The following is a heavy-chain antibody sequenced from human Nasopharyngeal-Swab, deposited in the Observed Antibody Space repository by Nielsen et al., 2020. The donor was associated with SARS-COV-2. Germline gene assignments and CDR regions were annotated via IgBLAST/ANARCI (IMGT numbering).Heavy chain of an antibody. CDR1: GFNFPSYA. J-gene: IGHJ4*02. CDR2: VSYDGTNT. CDR3: AKDRGGRSLDS. Sequence: GESLKISCSASGFNFPSYAIHCVRQPPGKGLEWVAVVSYDGTNTFYADSVKGRFAISRDNSKSTVSLQMNSLRSEDTAVYYCAKDRGGRSLDSWGQGTLVTVSS. V-gene: IGHV3-30-3*02. D-gene: IGHD3-16*01.